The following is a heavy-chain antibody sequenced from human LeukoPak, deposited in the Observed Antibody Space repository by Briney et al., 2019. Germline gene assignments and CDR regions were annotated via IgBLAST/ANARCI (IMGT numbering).Heavy chain of an antibody. CDR1: GGSISSSSYY. Sequence: SETLSLTCSVSGGSISSSSYYWGWIRQPPGKGLEWIGSIYYSGSTYYNSSLKSRVTISVDTSKNQFSLKLSSVTAADTAVYYCARVTRKYGSGSYYNFDYWGQGTLVTVSS. CDR2: IYYSGST. CDR3: ARVTRKYGSGSYYNFDY. J-gene: IGHJ4*02. D-gene: IGHD3-10*01. V-gene: IGHV4-39*07.